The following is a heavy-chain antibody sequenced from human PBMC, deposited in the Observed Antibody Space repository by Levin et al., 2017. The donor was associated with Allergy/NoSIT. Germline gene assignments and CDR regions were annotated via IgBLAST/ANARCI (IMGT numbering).Heavy chain of an antibody. CDR3: AKELWFGEPHDAFDI. CDR2: ISYDGSNK. CDR1: GFTFSSYG. V-gene: IGHV3-30*18. Sequence: GSLKISCAASGFTFSSYGMHWVRQAPGKGLEWVAVISYDGSNKYYADSVKGRFTISRDNSKNTLYLQMNSLRAEDTAVYYCAKELWFGEPHDAFDIWGQGTMVTVSS. J-gene: IGHJ3*02. D-gene: IGHD3-10*01.